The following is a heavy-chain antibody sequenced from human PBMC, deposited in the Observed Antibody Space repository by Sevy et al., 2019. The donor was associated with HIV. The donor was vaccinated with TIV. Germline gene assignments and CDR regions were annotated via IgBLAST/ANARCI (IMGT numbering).Heavy chain of an antibody. CDR3: TWVTKVTEPLGV. CDR1: GLTFTDAW. J-gene: IGHJ6*02. Sequence: GGSLRLSCVVSGLTFTDAWMAWVRQAPGKGLEWVGRIKRKGSGGTRDYAAPVKGRFTISRDYSKNTVYLQMNSLKTEDTAVYYCTWVTKVTEPLGVWGQGTAVTVSS. D-gene: IGHD4-4*01. CDR2: IKRKGSGGTR. V-gene: IGHV3-15*01.